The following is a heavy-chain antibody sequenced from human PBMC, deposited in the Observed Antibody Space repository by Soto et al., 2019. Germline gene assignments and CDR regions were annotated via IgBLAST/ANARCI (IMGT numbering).Heavy chain of an antibody. Sequence: QVQLQESGPRLVKPSGSLSLTCGVSGGTVASSHWWSWVRQSPGGGLEWIGNVYHTGDTNFNPSLQSRVTISVDKSNNQFSLRLNSLTAADTAVYFCAREIVTAGGNNYFDPWGPRTLVTVSS. D-gene: IGHD2-21*02. CDR3: AREIVTAGGNNYFDP. V-gene: IGHV4-4*02. CDR1: GGTVASSHW. CDR2: VYHTGDT. J-gene: IGHJ5*02.